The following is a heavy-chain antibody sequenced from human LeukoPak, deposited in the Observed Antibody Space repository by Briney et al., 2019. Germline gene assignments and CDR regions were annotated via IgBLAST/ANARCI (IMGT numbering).Heavy chain of an antibody. CDR2: VTLSTGDI. Sequence: DSVKVSCKAPGYTFTEYYLHWLRPAPGQGLEWMGWVTLSTGDIYYPQNFQGRVTMTRDTSISTAYMQLDSLKSDDTAVYYCARDIAPSGSWWFDSWGQGTLVTVSS. D-gene: IGHD6-13*01. V-gene: IGHV1-2*02. CDR3: ARDIAPSGSWWFDS. J-gene: IGHJ5*01. CDR1: GYTFTEYY.